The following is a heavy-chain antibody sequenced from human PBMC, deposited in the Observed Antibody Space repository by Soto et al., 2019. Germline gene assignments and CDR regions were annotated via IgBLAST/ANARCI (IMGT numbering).Heavy chain of an antibody. J-gene: IGHJ6*03. CDR3: ATLFGYCSGGSCYSPPDYYYYYMDV. CDR2: IIPILGIA. V-gene: IGHV1-69*02. Sequence: SVKVSCKASGGTFSSYTISWVRQAPGQGLEWMGRIIPILGIANYAQKFQGRVKITADKSTSTAYMELSSLRSEDTAVYYCATLFGYCSGGSCYSPPDYYYYYMDVWGKGTTVTVSS. CDR1: GGTFSSYT. D-gene: IGHD2-15*01.